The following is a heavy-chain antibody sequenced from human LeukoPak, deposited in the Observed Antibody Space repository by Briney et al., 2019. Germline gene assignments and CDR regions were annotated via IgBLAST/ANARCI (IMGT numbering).Heavy chain of an antibody. CDR1: GGSISSGDYY. CDR3: ARDGGRIAAAGHYYYYGMDV. D-gene: IGHD6-13*01. V-gene: IGHV4-30-4*01. Sequence: PSQTLSLTCTVSGGSISSGDYYWSWIRQPPGKGLEWIGYIHYSGSTYYNPSLKSRVTISVDTSKNQFSLKLSSVTAADTAVYYCARDGGRIAAAGHYYYYGMDVWGQGTTVTVSS. CDR2: IHYSGST. J-gene: IGHJ6*02.